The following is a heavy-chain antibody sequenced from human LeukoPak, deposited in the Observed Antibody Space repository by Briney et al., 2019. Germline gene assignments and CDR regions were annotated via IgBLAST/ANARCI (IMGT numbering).Heavy chain of an antibody. D-gene: IGHD6-19*01. V-gene: IGHV3-43*02. CDR1: GFMYHDHA. Sequence: PGWAVPLSCASPGFMYHDHARHWVRQARGKGLEWVSLFSGDGGSTFYADSVKGRFNISKDNSKNSLYLQMNSLRSDDTGLYYCARESESSGWYDYWGQGTLVRVSS. CDR2: FSGDGGST. J-gene: IGHJ4*02. CDR3: ARESESSGWYDY.